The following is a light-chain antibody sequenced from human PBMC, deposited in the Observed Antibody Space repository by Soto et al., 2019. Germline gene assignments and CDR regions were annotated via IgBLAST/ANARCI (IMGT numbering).Light chain of an antibody. Sequence: EIVLTQSPVTLSLSPGERATLSCRAIQSINNYLAWYQQKPGQPPRLLIYDASNRATAIPVRFSGSGSGTDFTLTLSSLEPEDSAVYYCQYRGVWPPGATFGGGTKVEIK. V-gene: IGKV3-11*01. CDR3: QYRGVWPPGAT. CDR2: DAS. CDR1: QSINNY. J-gene: IGKJ4*01.